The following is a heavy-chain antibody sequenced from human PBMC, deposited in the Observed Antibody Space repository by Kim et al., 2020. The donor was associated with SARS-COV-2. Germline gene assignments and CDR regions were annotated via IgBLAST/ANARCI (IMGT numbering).Heavy chain of an antibody. D-gene: IGHD3-10*01. V-gene: IGHV4-34*01. CDR3: ARGNRGYYGSGSYDKMGTKGGMAV. CDR1: GGSFSGYY. CDR2: INHSGST. J-gene: IGHJ6*02. Sequence: SETLSLTCAVYGGSFSGYYWSWIRQPPGKGLEWIGEINHSGSTNYNPSLKIRVTISVDTSKNQFSLKLSSVTAADTAVYYCARGNRGYYGSGSYDKMGTKGGMAVWGPGTTVTVSS.